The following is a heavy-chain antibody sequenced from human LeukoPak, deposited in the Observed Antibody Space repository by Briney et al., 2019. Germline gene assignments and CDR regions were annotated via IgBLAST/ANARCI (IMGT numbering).Heavy chain of an antibody. D-gene: IGHD2/OR15-2a*01. CDR2: ISGSGGST. CDR3: SKNPGGGGTFGVFGY. Sequence: GASLRLSCAASGFTFSSYAMSWVRQAPGKGLEWVSAISGSGGSTYYADSVKGRFTISRDNSKNTLYLQMNSLRAEDTAVYYLSKNPGGGGTFGVFGYWGQGTLVTVSS. CDR1: GFTFSSYA. J-gene: IGHJ4*02. V-gene: IGHV3-23*01.